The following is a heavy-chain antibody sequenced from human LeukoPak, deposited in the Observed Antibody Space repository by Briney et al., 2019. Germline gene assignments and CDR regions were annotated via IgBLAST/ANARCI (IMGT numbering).Heavy chain of an antibody. V-gene: IGHV3-21*01. CDR2: ISSSSSYI. Sequence: PGGSLRLSCAASGFTFSSYSMNWVRQAPGKGLEWVSSISSSSSYIYYADSVKGRFTISRDNAKNSLYMQMNSLRAEDTAVYYCARGIFDCGPDCQEEWGQGTLVTVSS. J-gene: IGHJ4*02. CDR3: ARGIFDCGPDCQEE. CDR1: GFTFSSYS. D-gene: IGHD2-21*02.